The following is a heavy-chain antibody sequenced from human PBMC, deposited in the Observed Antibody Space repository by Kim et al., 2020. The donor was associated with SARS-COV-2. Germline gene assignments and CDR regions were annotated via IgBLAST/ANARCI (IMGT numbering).Heavy chain of an antibody. CDR2: ISSSGSTI. Sequence: GGSLRLSCASSGFTFSSYEMNWVRQAPGKGLEWVSYISSSGSTIYYADSVKGRFTISRDNAKNSLYLQMNSLRAEDTAVYYCARVWCSGGSCYTYYYYYYGMDVWRQGTTVTVSS. CDR1: GFTFSSYE. V-gene: IGHV3-48*03. D-gene: IGHD2-15*01. CDR3: ARVWCSGGSCYTYYYYYYGMDV. J-gene: IGHJ6*02.